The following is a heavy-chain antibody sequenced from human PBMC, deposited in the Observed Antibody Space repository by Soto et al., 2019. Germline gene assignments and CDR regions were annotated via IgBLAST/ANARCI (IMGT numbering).Heavy chain of an antibody. Sequence: PSETLSLTCAVSGDSISSRNWWSWVRQPPGKGLEWIGDISHGGNTNYNPSLQSRVTISVDTSKNQFSLKLSSVTAAVTAVYYCAGGWGGYFQHWGQGTLVTVSS. D-gene: IGHD7-27*01. CDR3: AGGWGGYFQH. V-gene: IGHV4-4*02. CDR2: ISHGGNT. CDR1: GDSISSRNW. J-gene: IGHJ1*01.